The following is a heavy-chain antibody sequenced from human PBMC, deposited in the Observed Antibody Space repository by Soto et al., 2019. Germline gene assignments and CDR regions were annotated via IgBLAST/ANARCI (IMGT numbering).Heavy chain of an antibody. CDR2: ISAYNGNT. V-gene: IGHV1-18*01. J-gene: IGHJ6*03. D-gene: IGHD3-3*01. CDR3: ARTKYYDFWSGSDQDRRQNYYYYYMDV. Sequence: ASVKVSCKASGYTFTSYGISWVRQAPGQGLEWMGWISAYNGNTNYAQKLQGRVTMTTDTSTSTAYMELRSLRSDDTAVYYCARTKYYDFWSGSDQDRRQNYYYYYMDVWGKGTTVTVSS. CDR1: GYTFTSYG.